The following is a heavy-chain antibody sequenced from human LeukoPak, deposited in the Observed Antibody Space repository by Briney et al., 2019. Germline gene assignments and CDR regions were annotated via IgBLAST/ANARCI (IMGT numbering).Heavy chain of an antibody. Sequence: GGSLRLSCAASGLTFSRFAMSWVRQAPGKGLEWVSVIYSGGSTYYADSVKGRFTISRDNSKNTLYLQMSSLRTADTAVYYCARDVGDEGNYWGQGTLVTVSS. D-gene: IGHD2-21*01. CDR3: ARDVGDEGNY. CDR1: GLTFSRFA. CDR2: IYSGGST. V-gene: IGHV3-53*01. J-gene: IGHJ4*02.